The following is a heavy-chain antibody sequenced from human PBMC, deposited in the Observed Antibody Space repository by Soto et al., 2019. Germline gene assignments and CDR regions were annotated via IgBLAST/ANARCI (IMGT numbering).Heavy chain of an antibody. CDR3: ARGGVAAAGPRGMAV. D-gene: IGHD6-13*01. V-gene: IGHV4-59*01. CDR2: IYYSGST. CDR1: GGSISSYY. Sequence: SETLSLTCTVSGGSISSYYWSWIRQPPGKGLEWIGYIYYSGSTNYNPSLKSRVTISVDTSKNQFSLKLSSVTAADTAVYYCARGGVAAAGPRGMAVWGQGTTVTVS. J-gene: IGHJ6*02.